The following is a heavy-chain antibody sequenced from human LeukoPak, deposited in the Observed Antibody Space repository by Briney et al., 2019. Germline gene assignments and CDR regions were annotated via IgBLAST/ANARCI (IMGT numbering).Heavy chain of an antibody. Sequence: GGYLRLSCAASGFTFSSYAMSWVRQAPGKGLEWVSAVGGGGGDTYYADSVKGRFTISRDNTKTTLYLQMNSLRAEDSAVYYFFIQVEDGIRDFDWNYWGQGTLVTVSS. D-gene: IGHD3-9*01. CDR3: FIQVEDGIRDFDWNY. J-gene: IGHJ4*02. CDR2: VGGGGGDT. V-gene: IGHV3-23*01. CDR1: GFTFSSYA.